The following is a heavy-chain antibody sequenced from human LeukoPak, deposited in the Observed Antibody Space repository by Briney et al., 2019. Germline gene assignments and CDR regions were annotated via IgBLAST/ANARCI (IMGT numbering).Heavy chain of an antibody. Sequence: PSETLSLTCAVYGGSFSGYYWSWIRQPPGKGLEWIGEINHSGSTNYNPSLKSRVTISVDTSKNQLSLELSSVTAADTAVYYCARSHYYGSGSYYTRSWFDPWGQGTLVTVSS. CDR3: ARSHYYGSGSYYTRSWFDP. CDR1: GGSFSGYY. CDR2: INHSGST. D-gene: IGHD3-10*01. V-gene: IGHV4-34*01. J-gene: IGHJ5*02.